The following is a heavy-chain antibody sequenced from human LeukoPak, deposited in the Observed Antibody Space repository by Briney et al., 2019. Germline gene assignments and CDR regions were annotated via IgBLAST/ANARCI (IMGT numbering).Heavy chain of an antibody. CDR1: GFTFSSYS. CDR3: ARDPEGSGSYNDAFDI. J-gene: IGHJ3*02. Sequence: GGSLRLSCAASGFTFSSYSMNWVRQAPGKGLEWVPYISSSSSTIYYADSVKGRFTISRDNAKNSLYLQMNSLRAEDTAVYYCARDPEGSGSYNDAFDIWGQGTMVTVSS. CDR2: ISSSSSTI. D-gene: IGHD3-10*01. V-gene: IGHV3-48*01.